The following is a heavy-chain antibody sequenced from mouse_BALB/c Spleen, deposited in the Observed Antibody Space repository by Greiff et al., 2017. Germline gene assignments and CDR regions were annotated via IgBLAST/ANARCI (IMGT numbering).Heavy chain of an antibody. CDR1: GFTFSNYW. V-gene: IGHV6-6*02. D-gene: IGHD1-2*01. CDR3: TRGDYGYVFAY. CDR2: IRLKSNNYAT. Sequence: EVKLVESGGGLVQPGGSMKLSCVASGFTFSNYWMNWVRQSPEKGLEWVAEIRLKSNNYATHYAESVKGRFTISRDDSKSSVYLQMNNLRAEDTGIYYCTRGDYGYVFAYWGQGTLVTVSA. J-gene: IGHJ3*01.